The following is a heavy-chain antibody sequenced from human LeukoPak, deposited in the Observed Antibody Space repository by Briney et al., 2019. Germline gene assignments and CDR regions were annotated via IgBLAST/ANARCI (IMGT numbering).Heavy chain of an antibody. Sequence: GGSLRLSCAASGFTFSSHSMHWVRQAPGKGLEWVAVISYDGSNKYYADSVKGRFTISRDNSKNTLYLQMNSLRAEDTAVYYCARGDIVLMVYAPKYWGQGTLVTVSS. CDR1: GFTFSSHS. V-gene: IGHV3-30-3*01. CDR3: ARGDIVLMVYAPKY. J-gene: IGHJ4*02. D-gene: IGHD2-8*01. CDR2: ISYDGSNK.